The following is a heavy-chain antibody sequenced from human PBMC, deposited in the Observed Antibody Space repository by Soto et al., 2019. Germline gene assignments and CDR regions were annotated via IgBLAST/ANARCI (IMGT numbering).Heavy chain of an antibody. CDR1: GFPFTTYS. V-gene: IGHV3-21*01. D-gene: IGHD4-17*01. CDR3: ARDQYGDYGFDY. CDR2: ISSSSSYI. Sequence: GGSLRLSCAASGFPFTTYSMNWVRQAPGKGLEWVSSISSSSSYIYYADSVKGRFTISRDNAKNSLYLQMNSLRAEDTAVYYCARDQYGDYGFDYWGQGTLVTVSS. J-gene: IGHJ4*02.